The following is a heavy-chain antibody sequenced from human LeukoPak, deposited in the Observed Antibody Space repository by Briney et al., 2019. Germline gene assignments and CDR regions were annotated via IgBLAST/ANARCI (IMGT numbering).Heavy chain of an antibody. CDR3: ARDPRSTMIVDAFDI. CDR1: GYTFTSYG. J-gene: IGHJ3*02. D-gene: IGHD3-22*01. V-gene: IGHV1-18*01. CDR2: ISAYNGNT. Sequence: ASVKVSFKASGYTFTSYGISWVRQAPGQGLEWMGWISAYNGNTNYAQKLQGRVTMTTDTSTSTAYMELRSLRSDDTAVYYCARDPRSTMIVDAFDIWGQGTMVTVSS.